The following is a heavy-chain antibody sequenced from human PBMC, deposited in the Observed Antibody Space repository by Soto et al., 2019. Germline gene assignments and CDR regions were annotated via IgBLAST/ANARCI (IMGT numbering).Heavy chain of an antibody. Sequence: QVQLVESGGGVVQPGRSLRLSCAASGFTFSSYAMHWVRQAPGKGLEWVAVISYDGSNKYYADSVKGRFTISRDNSKNTLYLQMNSLRAEDMAVYYCARDGSSGWYEGNWFDPWGQGTLVTVSS. CDR2: ISYDGSNK. CDR1: GFTFSSYA. D-gene: IGHD6-19*01. CDR3: ARDGSSGWYEGNWFDP. V-gene: IGHV3-30-3*01. J-gene: IGHJ5*02.